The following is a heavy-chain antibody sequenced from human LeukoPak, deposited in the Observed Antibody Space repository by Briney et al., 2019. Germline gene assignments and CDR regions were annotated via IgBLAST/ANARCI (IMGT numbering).Heavy chain of an antibody. V-gene: IGHV5-10-1*01. CDR2: IDPSDSYT. CDR1: GYSFTSYW. D-gene: IGHD2-15*01. CDR3: ARQGRYCSGGSCPGSTWWFDP. Sequence: GESLRISCKGSGYSFTSYWISWVRQMPGKGLEWMGRIDPSDSYTNYSPSFQGHVTISADKSISTAYLQWSSLKASDTAMYYCARQGRYCSGGSCPGSTWWFDPWGQGTLVTVSS. J-gene: IGHJ5*02.